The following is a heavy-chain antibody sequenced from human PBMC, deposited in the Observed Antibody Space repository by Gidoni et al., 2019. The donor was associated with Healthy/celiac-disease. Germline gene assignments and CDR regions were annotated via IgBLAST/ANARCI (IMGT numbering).Heavy chain of an antibody. Sequence: QLQLQESGPGLVKPSETLSLTCTVSGGSISSSSYYWGWIRQPPGKGLEWIGSIYYSGSTYYNPSLKSRVTISVDTSKNQFSLKLSSVTAADTAVYYCARNLAAPTPGYFDYWGQGTLVTVSS. V-gene: IGHV4-39*01. J-gene: IGHJ4*02. CDR3: ARNLAAPTPGYFDY. CDR1: GGSISSSSYY. D-gene: IGHD6-6*01. CDR2: IYYSGST.